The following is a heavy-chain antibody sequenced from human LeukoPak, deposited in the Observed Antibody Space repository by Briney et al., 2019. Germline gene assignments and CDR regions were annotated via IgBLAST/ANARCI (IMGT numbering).Heavy chain of an antibody. Sequence: GGSLRLSCAASGFTFSSYAMSWVRQAPGKGLEWVSAISGSGGSTYYADSVKGRFTISRDNSMNTLYLQMNSLRAEDTAVYYCAKTVLTITMVRGPFDYWGQGTLVTVSS. J-gene: IGHJ4*02. D-gene: IGHD3-10*01. V-gene: IGHV3-23*01. CDR3: AKTVLTITMVRGPFDY. CDR2: ISGSGGST. CDR1: GFTFSSYA.